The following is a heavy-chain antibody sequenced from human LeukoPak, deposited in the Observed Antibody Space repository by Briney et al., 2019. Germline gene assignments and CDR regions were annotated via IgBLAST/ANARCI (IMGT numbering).Heavy chain of an antibody. Sequence: SETLSLTCTVSGVSISSYYWSWIRQPPGKGLEWIGYIYYSGSTNYNPSLKSRVTISVDTSKNQFSLKLSSVTAADTAVYYCARGRGYSSGWYSHWGQGTLVTVSS. D-gene: IGHD6-19*01. V-gene: IGHV4-59*01. CDR1: GVSISSYY. CDR2: IYYSGST. J-gene: IGHJ4*02. CDR3: ARGRGYSSGWYSH.